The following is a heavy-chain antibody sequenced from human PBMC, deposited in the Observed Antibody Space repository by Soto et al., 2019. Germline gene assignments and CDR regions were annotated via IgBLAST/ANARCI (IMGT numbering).Heavy chain of an antibody. CDR3: AKAPGYNWNRPFGG. CDR2: ISYDGSNK. CDR1: GFTFSSYG. V-gene: IGHV3-30*18. Sequence: GGSLRLSCAASGFTFSSYGMHWVRQAPGKGLEWVAVISYDGSNKYYADSVKGRFTISRDNSKNTLYLQMNSLRAEDTAVYYCAKAPGYNWNRPFGGWGQGTLVTVSS. D-gene: IGHD1-20*01. J-gene: IGHJ4*02.